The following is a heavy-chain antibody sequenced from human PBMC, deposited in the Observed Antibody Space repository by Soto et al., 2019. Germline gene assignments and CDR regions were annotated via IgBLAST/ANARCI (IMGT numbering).Heavy chain of an antibody. D-gene: IGHD6-19*01. CDR3: AKAVAVAGDLDY. V-gene: IGHV3-30*18. J-gene: IGHJ4*01. CDR1: GFSFSSYG. Sequence: QVRLVESGGGVVQPGRSLRLSCVASGFSFSSYGIHWVRQAPGKGLEWVGVISSDGKTKYYADSVKGRFTISRDNSKNTLYLQMDSMRPEDTAVYYCAKAVAVAGDLDYWGHGTLVTVSS. CDR2: ISSDGKTK.